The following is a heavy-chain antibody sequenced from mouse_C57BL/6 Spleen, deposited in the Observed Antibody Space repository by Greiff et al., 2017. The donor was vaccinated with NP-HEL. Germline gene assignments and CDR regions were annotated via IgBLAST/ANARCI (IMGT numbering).Heavy chain of an antibody. J-gene: IGHJ4*01. Sequence: EVKLMESGPELVKPGASVKIPCKASGYTFTDYNMDWVKQSHGKSLEWIGDINPNNGGTIYNQKFKGKATLTVDKSSSTAYMELRSLTSEDTAVYYCARGRTYDDGPYYYAMDYWGQGTSVTVSS. V-gene: IGHV1-18*01. CDR1: GYTFTDYN. D-gene: IGHD2-12*01. CDR3: ARGRTYDDGPYYYAMDY. CDR2: INPNNGGT.